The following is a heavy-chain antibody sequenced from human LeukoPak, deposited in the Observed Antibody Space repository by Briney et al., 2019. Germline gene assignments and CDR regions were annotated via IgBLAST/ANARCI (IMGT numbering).Heavy chain of an antibody. CDR3: ARRIVVVTAIEQSDAFDI. J-gene: IGHJ3*02. V-gene: IGHV4-39*01. CDR2: IYYSGST. CDR1: GGSISSSSYY. Sequence: SETLSLTCTVSGGSISSSSYYWGWIRQPPGKGLEWIGSIYYSGSTYYNPSLKSRVTISVDTSKNQFSLKLSSVTAADTAVCYCARRIVVVTAIEQSDAFDIWGQGTMVTVSS. D-gene: IGHD2-21*02.